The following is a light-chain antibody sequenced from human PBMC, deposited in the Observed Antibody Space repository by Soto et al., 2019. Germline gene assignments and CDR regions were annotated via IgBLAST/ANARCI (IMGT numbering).Light chain of an antibody. CDR3: TSYAVSSNLL. J-gene: IGLJ3*02. CDR2: EVT. Sequence: QPVLTQSPSASGSPGQSVTISCTGTSSDVGGYNFVSWYQQHPGKAPKLMIYEVTKRPSGVPDRFSGSKSGNTASLTVSGLQAEDEADYYCTSYAVSSNLLFGGGTKLTVL. V-gene: IGLV2-8*01. CDR1: SSDVGGYNF.